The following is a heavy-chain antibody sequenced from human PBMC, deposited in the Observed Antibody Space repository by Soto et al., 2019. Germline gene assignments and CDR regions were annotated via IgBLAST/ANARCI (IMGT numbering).Heavy chain of an antibody. V-gene: IGHV3-23*01. CDR3: AKDHSPYSSSSGPPNY. CDR1: GFTFSSYA. CDR2: ISGSGGST. D-gene: IGHD6-6*01. Sequence: GGSLRLSCAASGFTFSSYAMSWVRQAPGKGLEWVSAISGSGGSTYYADSVKGRFTISRDNSKNTLYLQMNSLRAEDTAVYYCAKDHSPYSSSSGPPNYWGQGTLVTVSS. J-gene: IGHJ4*02.